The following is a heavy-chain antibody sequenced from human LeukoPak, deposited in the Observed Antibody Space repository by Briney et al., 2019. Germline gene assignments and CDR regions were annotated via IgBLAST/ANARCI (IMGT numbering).Heavy chain of an antibody. J-gene: IGHJ5*02. D-gene: IGHD2-2*01. V-gene: IGHV1-2*02. CDR3: ARVPCLTTSCSPINWFDP. Sequence: GASVKVSCKASGYTFTGYYMHWVRQAPGQGLEWMGWINPNNGGTGYAQQFQGRVTMTRDTSISTAYMELSGLRSDDTAVYYCARVPCLTTSCSPINWFDPWGQGTLVTVSS. CDR1: GYTFTGYY. CDR2: INPNNGGT.